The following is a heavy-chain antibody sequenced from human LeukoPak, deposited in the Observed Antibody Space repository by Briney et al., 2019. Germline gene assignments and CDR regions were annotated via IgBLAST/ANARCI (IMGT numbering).Heavy chain of an antibody. CDR2: IYYSGST. CDR3: ARDAGETRITGPDQPYYYYGMDV. V-gene: IGHV4-59*01. D-gene: IGHD1-20*01. J-gene: IGHJ6*02. Sequence: SETLSLTCTVSGGSISSYYWSWIRRPPGKGLEWIGYIYYSGSTNYNPSLKSRVTISVDTSKNQFSLKLSSVTAADTAVYYCARDAGETRITGPDQPYYYYGMDVWGQGTTVTVSS. CDR1: GGSISSYY.